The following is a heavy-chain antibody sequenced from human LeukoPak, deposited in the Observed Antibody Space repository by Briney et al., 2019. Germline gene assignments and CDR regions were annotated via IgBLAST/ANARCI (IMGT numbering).Heavy chain of an antibody. CDR1: GFPFSDHY. CDR3: ARTYYDILTGIRDFDY. J-gene: IGHJ4*02. D-gene: IGHD3-9*01. CDR2: TRNKARSYTT. V-gene: IGHV3-72*01. Sequence: PGGSLRLSCAGSGFPFSDHYMDWVRQAPGKGLGWVGRTRNKARSYTTDYAASVKGRFTISRDASKNSVYLQMNSLKTEDTAVYYCARTYYDILTGIRDFDYWGQGTLVTVSS.